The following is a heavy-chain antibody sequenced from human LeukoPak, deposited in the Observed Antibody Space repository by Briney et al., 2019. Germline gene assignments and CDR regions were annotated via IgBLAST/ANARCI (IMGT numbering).Heavy chain of an antibody. V-gene: IGHV4-38-2*02. D-gene: IGHD3-3*01. CDR1: GYSISSGYY. CDR3: ARHSLFTIFGVASNDAFDI. CDR2: IYHSGST. Sequence: PSETLSLTCTVSGYSISSGYYWGWIRQPPGKGLEWIGSIYHSGSTYYNPSLKSRVTISVDTSKNQFSLKLSSVTAADTAVYYCARHSLFTIFGVASNDAFDIWGQGTMVTVSS. J-gene: IGHJ3*02.